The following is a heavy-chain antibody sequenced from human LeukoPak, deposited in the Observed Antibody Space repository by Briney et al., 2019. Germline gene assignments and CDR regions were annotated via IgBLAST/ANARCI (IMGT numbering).Heavy chain of an antibody. D-gene: IGHD2-15*01. CDR3: ARSGRLGYCSGGSCFRWDY. Sequence: GESLKISCKVSGYSFTNYWIGWVRHMPGKGLEWMGIIYPDDSDTKYSPSFQGQVTISADKSISTAYLQWSSLKASDTDMYYCARSGRLGYCSGGSCFRWDYWGQGTLVTVSS. J-gene: IGHJ4*02. CDR1: GYSFTNYW. V-gene: IGHV5-51*01. CDR2: IYPDDSDT.